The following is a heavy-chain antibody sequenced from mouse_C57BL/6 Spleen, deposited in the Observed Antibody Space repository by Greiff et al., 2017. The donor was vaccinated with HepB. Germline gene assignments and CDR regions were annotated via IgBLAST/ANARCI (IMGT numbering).Heavy chain of an antibody. J-gene: IGHJ2*01. V-gene: IGHV1-50*01. CDR2: IDPSDSYT. CDR1: GYTFTSYW. Sequence: QVQLQQPGAELVKPGASVKLSCKASGYTFTSYWMQWVKQRPGQGLEWIGEIDPSDSYTNYNQKYKGKATLTVDTSSSTAYMQLSSLTSEDSAVYYCARMTGYYFDYWGHGTTLTFSS. CDR3: ARMTGYYFDY. D-gene: IGHD4-1*01.